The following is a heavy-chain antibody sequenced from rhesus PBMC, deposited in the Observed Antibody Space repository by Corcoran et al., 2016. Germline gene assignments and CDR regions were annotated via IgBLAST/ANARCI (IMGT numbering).Heavy chain of an antibody. J-gene: IGHJ4*01. V-gene: IGHV4-93*01. CDR3: ASVVAAAGPDY. CDR1: GGSISSSNW. Sequence: QVQLQESGPAVVKPSETLSLTCAVSGGSISSSNWWSWIRQSPGKGLEWIGGIYGSGGSTEHNPSLKSRVTISKDTSKNQVALKLSSVTAADTAVYYCASVVAAAGPDYWGQGVLVTVSS. D-gene: IGHD6-25*01. CDR2: IYGSGGST.